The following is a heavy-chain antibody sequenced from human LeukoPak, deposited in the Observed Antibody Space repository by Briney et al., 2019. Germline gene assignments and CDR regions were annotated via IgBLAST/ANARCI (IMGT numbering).Heavy chain of an antibody. V-gene: IGHV1-2*02. Sequence: ASVKVSCKASGYIFTGYHMHRVRQAPGQGLEWMGWINTKSGGTNYAQKFQGRVTMTRDTSISTAYMELRGLRSDDTAVYYCARVPFLEYYDSSGYLDYWGQGTLVPVSS. CDR3: ARVPFLEYYDSSGYLDY. CDR2: INTKSGGT. D-gene: IGHD3-22*01. CDR1: GYIFTGYH. J-gene: IGHJ4*02.